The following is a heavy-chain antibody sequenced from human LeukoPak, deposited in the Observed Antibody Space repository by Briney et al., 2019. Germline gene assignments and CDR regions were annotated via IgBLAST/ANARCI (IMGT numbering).Heavy chain of an antibody. CDR3: ARHVVGGTCYSALNI. CDR2: IYYTGST. D-gene: IGHD2-15*01. Sequence: SETLSLTCTVSGGSISSSSYYWGWIRQPPGKGLEWIGSIYYTGSTSYNPSLESRVTISMDTSTHQFSLKVTSVTAADTAVYYCARHVVGGTCYSALNIWGQGTMVTVSS. CDR1: GGSISSSSYY. V-gene: IGHV4-39*01. J-gene: IGHJ3*02.